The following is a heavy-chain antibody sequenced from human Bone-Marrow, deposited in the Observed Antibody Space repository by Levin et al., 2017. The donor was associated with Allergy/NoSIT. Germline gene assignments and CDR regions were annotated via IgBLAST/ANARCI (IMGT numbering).Heavy chain of an antibody. J-gene: IGHJ5*02. CDR3: VRGRDYHDTSGYYFWNWFDR. CDR2: INPSGNT. D-gene: IGHD3-22*01. CDR1: GYTFTNYD. Sequence: ASVKVSCKASGYTFTNYDINWVRQATGQGFEWMGWINPSGNTGYSQKFQGRVTLTRDTSISTAYMELSSLTSEDAAVYYCVRGRDYHDTSGYYFWNWFDRWGQGTLVTVSS. V-gene: IGHV1-8*01.